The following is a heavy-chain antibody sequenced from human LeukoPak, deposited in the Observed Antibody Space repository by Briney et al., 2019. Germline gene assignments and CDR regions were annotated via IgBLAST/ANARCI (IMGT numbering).Heavy chain of an antibody. D-gene: IGHD6-6*01. Sequence: SQTLSLTCAVPGGSISSGGYSWSWIRQPPGKGLEWIGYIYYSGSTYYNPSLKSRVTISVDTSKNQFSLKLSSVTAADTAVYYCARADGSSSPLFDYWGQGTLVTVSS. CDR1: GGSISSGGYS. CDR2: IYYSGST. CDR3: ARADGSSSPLFDY. V-gene: IGHV4-30-4*07. J-gene: IGHJ4*02.